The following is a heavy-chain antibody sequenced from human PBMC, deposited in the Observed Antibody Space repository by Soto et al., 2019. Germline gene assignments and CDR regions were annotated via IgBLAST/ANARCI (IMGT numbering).Heavy chain of an antibody. CDR1: GYTFTSYG. V-gene: IGHV1-18*01. Sequence: QVPLGQSGAEVKKPGASVKVSCKGSGYTFTSYGITWVRQAPGQGSEWMGWISAHSGNTNYAQKLQGRVTVTTDTSTSTAYMEWRSLRSDATAVYYCARGRYGDYWGQGALVTVSS. J-gene: IGHJ4*02. D-gene: IGHD1-1*01. CDR3: ARGRYGDY. CDR2: ISAHSGNT.